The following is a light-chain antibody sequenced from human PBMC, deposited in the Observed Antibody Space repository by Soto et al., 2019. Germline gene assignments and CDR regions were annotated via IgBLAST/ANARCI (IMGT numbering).Light chain of an antibody. J-gene: IGKJ1*01. CDR3: QQSYSSSVT. CDR1: QRISNY. Sequence: DIHVTHSPSSLSASLGDRVTITCRASQRISNYVNWYQQKPGKAPKLLIYSASSLQSGVPPRFGGSGSGTDFTLTISSLQPEDFAIYYCQQSYSSSVTFGQGTKVDIK. CDR2: SAS. V-gene: IGKV1-39*01.